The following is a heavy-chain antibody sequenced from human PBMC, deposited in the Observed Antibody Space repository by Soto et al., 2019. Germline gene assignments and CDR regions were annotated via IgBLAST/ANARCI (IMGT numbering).Heavy chain of an antibody. CDR2: ISYEGSNK. D-gene: IGHD3-22*01. Sequence: GGSLRLSCAASGFTFSSCGMHWVRQAPGKGLEGVEVISYEGSNKYYADSVKGRFTISRDNSKTTLYLQMNSLRAEDTAVYYCAKEGYDSSGYPCYWGQGTLVTVSS. CDR3: AKEGYDSSGYPCY. V-gene: IGHV3-30*18. CDR1: GFTFSSCG. J-gene: IGHJ4*02.